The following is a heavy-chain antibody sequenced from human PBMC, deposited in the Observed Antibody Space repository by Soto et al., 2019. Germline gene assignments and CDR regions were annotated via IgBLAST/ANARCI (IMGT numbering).Heavy chain of an antibody. V-gene: IGHV1-69*13. J-gene: IGHJ5*02. CDR2: IIPIFGTA. CDR1: GGTFSSYA. CDR3: ARSYYITMVRGVTSGPNWFDP. Sequence: GASVKVSCKASGGTFSSYAISWVRQAPGQGLEWMGGIIPIFGTANYAQKFQGRVTITADESTSTAYMELSSLRSEDTAAYYCARSYYITMVRGVTSGPNWFDPWGQGTLVTVSS. D-gene: IGHD3-10*01.